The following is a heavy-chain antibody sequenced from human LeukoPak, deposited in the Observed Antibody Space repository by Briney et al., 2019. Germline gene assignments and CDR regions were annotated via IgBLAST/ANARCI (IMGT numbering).Heavy chain of an antibody. V-gene: IGHV3-30*02. Sequence: GGSLRLSCAASGFTFSSYGMHWVRQAPGKGLEWVAFIRYDGSNKYYTDSVKGRFTISRDNSKNTLYLQMNSLRAEDTAVYYCAKDPRPYYYYYYMDVWGKGTTVTISS. D-gene: IGHD6-6*01. CDR2: IRYDGSNK. CDR1: GFTFSSYG. CDR3: AKDPRPYYYYYYMDV. J-gene: IGHJ6*03.